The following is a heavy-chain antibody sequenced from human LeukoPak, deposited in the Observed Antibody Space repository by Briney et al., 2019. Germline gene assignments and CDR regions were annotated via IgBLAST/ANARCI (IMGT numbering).Heavy chain of an antibody. Sequence: GRSLRLSCAASGFTFSSYGMHWVRQAPGKGLEWVAVISYDGSNKYYADSVKGRFTISRDNSKNTLYLQMNSLRAEDTAVYYCARGTYLVWFGYYGAARVYMDVWGKGTTVTISS. CDR3: ARGTYLVWFGYYGAARVYMDV. D-gene: IGHD3-10*01. V-gene: IGHV3-30*03. CDR1: GFTFSSYG. CDR2: ISYDGSNK. J-gene: IGHJ6*03.